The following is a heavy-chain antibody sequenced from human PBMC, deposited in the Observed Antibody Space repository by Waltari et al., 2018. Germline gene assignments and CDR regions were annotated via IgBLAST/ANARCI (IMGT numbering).Heavy chain of an antibody. J-gene: IGHJ4*02. V-gene: IGHV3-48*01. CDR2: ISSSSSTI. Sequence: EVQLVESGGGLVQPGGSLRLSCAASGFTFSSYSLAWVRQAPGKGLEWVSYISSSSSTIYYADSVKGRFNISRDNAKNSLYLQMNSLRAEDTAVYYCARGLGDYYFDYWGQGTLVTVSS. CDR3: ARGLGDYYFDY. CDR1: GFTFSSYS. D-gene: IGHD1-26*01.